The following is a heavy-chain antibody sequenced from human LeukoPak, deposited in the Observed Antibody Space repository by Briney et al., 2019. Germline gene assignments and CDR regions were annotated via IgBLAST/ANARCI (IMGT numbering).Heavy chain of an antibody. CDR3: ARGSGVYDFWSGYYGQYFDY. CDR2: INPNSGGT. Sequence: ASVKVSCKASGYTFTGYYMHWVRQAPGQGLEWMGWINPNSGGTNYAQKFQGRVTMTRDTSISTAYMELSRLRSDDTAVYYCARGSGVYDFWSGYYGQYFDYWGQGTLVTVSS. V-gene: IGHV1-2*02. D-gene: IGHD3-3*01. J-gene: IGHJ4*02. CDR1: GYTFTGYY.